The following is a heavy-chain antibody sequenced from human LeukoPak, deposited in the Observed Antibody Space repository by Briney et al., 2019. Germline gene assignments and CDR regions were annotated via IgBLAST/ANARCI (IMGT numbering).Heavy chain of an antibody. V-gene: IGHV4-61*01. CDR1: GGSVNSGTYY. CDR2: ISYSGST. CDR3: ARGGRWLQFNY. J-gene: IGHJ4*02. D-gene: IGHD5-24*01. Sequence: SETLSLTCTVSGGSVNSGTYYWSWIRQPPGKGLEWIGYISYSGSTNYNPSLKSRVTISVDTSKNQFSLKLCSVTAADTAVYYCARGGRWLQFNYWGQGTLVTVSS.